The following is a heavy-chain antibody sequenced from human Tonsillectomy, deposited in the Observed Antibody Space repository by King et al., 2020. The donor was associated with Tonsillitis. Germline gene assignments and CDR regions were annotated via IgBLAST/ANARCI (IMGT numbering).Heavy chain of an antibody. Sequence: QLVQSGAEVKKPGASVKVSCKASGYTFIDYYMHWVRQAPGQGLEWMGWINPNSGGTNYAQKFQGRVTMNRDTSISTAYMELSRLRSDDTAVYYCAGGHGSTVVVVAATLSVDYWGQGTLVTVSS. V-gene: IGHV1-2*02. CDR2: INPNSGGT. J-gene: IGHJ4*02. D-gene: IGHD2-15*01. CDR1: GYTFIDYY. CDR3: AGGHGSTVVVVAATLSVDY.